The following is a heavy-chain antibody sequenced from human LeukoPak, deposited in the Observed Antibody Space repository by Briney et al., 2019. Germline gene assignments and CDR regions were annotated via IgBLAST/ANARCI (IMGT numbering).Heavy chain of an antibody. J-gene: IGHJ6*03. Sequence: GESLKISCKGSTYTFTTYWIGWVRQMPGKGLEWMGLIYPGDSDARYSPSFQGQVTISADKSISTAYLQWSSLKASDTAMYYCARHNHYDFCYMDVWGKGTTVTVSS. CDR2: IYPGDSDA. V-gene: IGHV5-51*01. D-gene: IGHD3-3*01. CDR1: TYTFTTYW. CDR3: ARHNHYDFCYMDV.